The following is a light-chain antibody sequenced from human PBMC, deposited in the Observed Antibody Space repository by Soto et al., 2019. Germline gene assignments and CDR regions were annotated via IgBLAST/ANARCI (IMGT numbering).Light chain of an antibody. CDR1: QSVSSK. Sequence: EIVMTQSPATLSVSPGERAALSCRASQSVSSKLAWYRQRPGQAPRLVIYDTSTRATGVPARFSGSGPGTEFTLTISSLQSEDFGVYYCQQYNDWFSITLGQGTRLEI. V-gene: IGKV3-15*01. CDR3: QQYNDWFSIT. CDR2: DTS. J-gene: IGKJ5*01.